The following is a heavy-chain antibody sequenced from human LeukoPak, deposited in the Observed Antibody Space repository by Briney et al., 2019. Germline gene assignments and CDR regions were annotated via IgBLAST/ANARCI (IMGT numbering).Heavy chain of an antibody. J-gene: IGHJ6*02. Sequence: GGSLRLSCAASGFTFSSYWMNWARQAPGKGLEWVASINHNGNVSYYVDSVKGRFTISRDNAKNSLYLQMSNLRAEDTAAYFCARGGGLDAWGQGATVTVSS. CDR3: ARGGGLDA. CDR2: INHNGNVS. CDR1: GFTFSSYW. D-gene: IGHD3-16*01. V-gene: IGHV3-7*03.